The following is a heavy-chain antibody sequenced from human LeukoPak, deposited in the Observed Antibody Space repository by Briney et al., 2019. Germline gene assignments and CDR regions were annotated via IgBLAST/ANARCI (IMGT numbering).Heavy chain of an antibody. J-gene: IGHJ4*02. V-gene: IGHV3-23*01. Sequence: GGSLRLSCAASGFTFSSYAMSWVRQAPGKGLEWVSGISGGGGSTYYADSVKGRFTISRDNSKNTLYLQMNSLRAEDTAVYYCAKLREDYGSGSYRYYFDYWGQGTLVTVSS. CDR1: GFTFSSYA. CDR2: ISGGGGST. D-gene: IGHD3-10*01. CDR3: AKLREDYGSGSYRYYFDY.